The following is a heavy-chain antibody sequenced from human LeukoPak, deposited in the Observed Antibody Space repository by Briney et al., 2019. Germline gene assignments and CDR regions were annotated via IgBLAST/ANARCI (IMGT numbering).Heavy chain of an antibody. Sequence: ASVKVSCKASGYTFIDYYIHWVRQAPGQGLEWVGWINPNSGGINYAQKFQGRVTMTRDTSITTAYTELSRLRSDDTAIFYCARVLPDGYFPFDYWGQGTLVTVSS. CDR2: INPNSGGI. CDR3: ARVLPDGYFPFDY. D-gene: IGHD3-22*01. J-gene: IGHJ4*02. CDR1: GYTFIDYY. V-gene: IGHV1-2*02.